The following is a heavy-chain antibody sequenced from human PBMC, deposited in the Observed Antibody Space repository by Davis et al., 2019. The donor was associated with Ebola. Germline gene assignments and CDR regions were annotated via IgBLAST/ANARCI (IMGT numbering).Heavy chain of an antibody. CDR1: GGSFTAYS. V-gene: IGHV4-59*08. J-gene: IGHJ4*02. CDR3: ARHESGHSGSCDS. Sequence: MPSETLSLTCTVSGGSFTAYSWSWIRQSPGKGLAWIGYVSYTWNTEYNPSLKSRVTILVDTSKNQFSLDLSSVTAADTAVYYCARHESGHSGSCDSWGQGTLVTVSS. CDR2: VSYTWNT. D-gene: IGHD5-12*01.